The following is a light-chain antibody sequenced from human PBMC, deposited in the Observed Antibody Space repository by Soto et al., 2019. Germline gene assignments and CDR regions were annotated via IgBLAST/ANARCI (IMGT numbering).Light chain of an antibody. V-gene: IGKV3-11*01. Sequence: EIELIQSPATLSLSPGERATLSCRANQSVGSDLAWYQQKPGQAPRLLIYDISNRATAIPGRFSGSGFGTDFTLTISSLEPEDFAVYYCQQRLDWPLTFGGGTKVEI. CDR2: DIS. CDR3: QQRLDWPLT. CDR1: QSVGSD. J-gene: IGKJ4*01.